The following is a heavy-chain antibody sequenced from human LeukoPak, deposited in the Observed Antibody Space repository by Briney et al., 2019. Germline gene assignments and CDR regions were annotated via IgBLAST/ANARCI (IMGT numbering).Heavy chain of an antibody. J-gene: IGHJ4*02. CDR2: INAGNGNT. V-gene: IGHV1-3*01. D-gene: IGHD3-10*01. CDR3: ARETYGSGSYSYYFDY. CDR1: GYTFTSYA. Sequence: ASVKVSCKASGYTFTSYAMHWVRQAPGQRLEWMGCINAGNGNTKYSQKFQGRVTITRDTSASTAYMELSSLRSEDTAVYYCARETYGSGSYSYYFDYWGQGTLVTVSS.